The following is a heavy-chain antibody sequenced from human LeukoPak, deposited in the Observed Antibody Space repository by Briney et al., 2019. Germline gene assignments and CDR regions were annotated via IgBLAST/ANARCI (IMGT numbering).Heavy chain of an antibody. CDR2: MSYDGSDE. Sequence: GGSLRLSCAASGFTFSSYAMYWVRRAPGKGLEWVALMSYDGSDEHYADSVKGRLTISRDNSKNTLYLQMNSLKTEDTAVYYCTTWTDLWLLRDAFDIWGQGTMVTVSS. D-gene: IGHD5-18*01. J-gene: IGHJ3*02. CDR3: TTWTDLWLLRDAFDI. CDR1: GFTFSSYA. V-gene: IGHV3-30*07.